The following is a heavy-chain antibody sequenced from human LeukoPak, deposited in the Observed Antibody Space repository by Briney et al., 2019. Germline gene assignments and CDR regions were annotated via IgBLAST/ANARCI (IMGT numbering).Heavy chain of an antibody. D-gene: IGHD5-24*01. CDR2: INDGGDT. CDR3: ARGLGWRVATMGLFFMDV. V-gene: IGHV4-34*01. CDR1: GGSFSVYD. Sequence: PSETLSLTCGVYGGSFSVYDWSWVRQPPGKGLEWIGEINDGGDTNYNPSLKSRVTMSVDTSKNHFSLEVRSMTAADTAVYYCARGLGWRVATMGLFFMDVWGEGTTVTVSS. J-gene: IGHJ6*03.